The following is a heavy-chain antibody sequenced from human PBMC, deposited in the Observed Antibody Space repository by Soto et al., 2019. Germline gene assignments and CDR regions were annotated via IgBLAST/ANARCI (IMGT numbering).Heavy chain of an antibody. Sequence: SETLSLTCTVSGGSISSSSYYWGWIRQPPGKGLEWIGSIYYSGSTYYNPSLKSRVTISVDTSKNQFSLKLSSVTAADTAVYYCAESRGIAVAGTTTNWFDPWGQGTLVTVSS. D-gene: IGHD6-19*01. V-gene: IGHV4-39*01. J-gene: IGHJ5*02. CDR3: AESRGIAVAGTTTNWFDP. CDR1: GGSISSSSYY. CDR2: IYYSGST.